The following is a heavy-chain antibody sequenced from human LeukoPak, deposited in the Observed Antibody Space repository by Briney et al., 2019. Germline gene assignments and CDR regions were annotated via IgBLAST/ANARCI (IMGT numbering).Heavy chain of an antibody. V-gene: IGHV3-53*01. J-gene: IGHJ4*02. CDR2: IYSGGST. CDR1: GFTVSSNY. Sequence: GGSLRLSCAASGFTVSSNYMNWVRQAPGKGLEWVSVIYSGGSTYYADSVKGRFTISRDNSKNTLYLQMNSLRAEDMAVYYCARFSLPRSTYYFDYWGQGTLVTVSS. CDR3: ARFSLPRSTYYFDY.